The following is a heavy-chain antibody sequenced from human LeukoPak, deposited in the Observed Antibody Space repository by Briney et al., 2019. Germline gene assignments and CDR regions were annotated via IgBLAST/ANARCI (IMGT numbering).Heavy chain of an antibody. CDR3: ARALRWYYGSSGYQDAFDI. Sequence: SVKVSCKASGGTFSSYAISWVRQAPGQGLEWMGGIIPIFGTANYAQKFQGRVTITADESTSTAYMELSSLRSEDTAVYYCARALRWYYGSSGYQDAFDIWGQGTMVTVSS. CDR2: IIPIFGTA. D-gene: IGHD3-22*01. J-gene: IGHJ3*02. CDR1: GGTFSSYA. V-gene: IGHV1-69*13.